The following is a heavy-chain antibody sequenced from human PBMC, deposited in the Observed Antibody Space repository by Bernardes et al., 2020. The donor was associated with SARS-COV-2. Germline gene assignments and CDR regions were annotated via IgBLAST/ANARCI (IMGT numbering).Heavy chain of an antibody. V-gene: IGHV5-51*01. Sequence: GGFPKTPRKGPGYSVNTYWGAWVRHVPGKGLEWMGSIFPHDSDTKYSPSFQGQVTISTDKSISTATLQWNSLKASDTAMYYCARSSSAWYGPDYWGTGTLEAVSS. CDR1: GYSVNTYW. CDR2: IFPHDSDT. D-gene: IGHD6-13*01. J-gene: IGHJ4*02. CDR3: ARSSSAWYGPDY.